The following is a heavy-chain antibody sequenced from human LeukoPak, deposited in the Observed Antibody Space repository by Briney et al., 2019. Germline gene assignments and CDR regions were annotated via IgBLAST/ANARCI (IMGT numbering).Heavy chain of an antibody. CDR1: GGSTSGYY. D-gene: IGHD2-8*01. J-gene: IGHJ4*02. Sequence: SETLSLTCTVSGGSTSGYYWSWIRQPPGKGLEWIGYIHYSGSTNYNPSLKSRVTISADTTKNQFSLKLSSVTAADTAVYYCARQAHCTSDLCYPFDYWGQGTLVTVSS. V-gene: IGHV4-59*08. CDR2: IHYSGST. CDR3: ARQAHCTSDLCYPFDY.